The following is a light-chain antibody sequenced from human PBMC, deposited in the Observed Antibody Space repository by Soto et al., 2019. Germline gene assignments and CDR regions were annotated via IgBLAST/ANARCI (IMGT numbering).Light chain of an antibody. CDR1: QGLSSY. Sequence: DTQLTHSPSFLSASVLYRVTITFRASQGLSSYLAWYQQKPGKAPNLLIYAAFTLQSGVPSRFSGSGSGTEFTLTISSLQPEDFATYYCQKLKSYPINFGQGTRLEIK. V-gene: IGKV1-9*01. J-gene: IGKJ5*01. CDR3: QKLKSYPIN. CDR2: AAF.